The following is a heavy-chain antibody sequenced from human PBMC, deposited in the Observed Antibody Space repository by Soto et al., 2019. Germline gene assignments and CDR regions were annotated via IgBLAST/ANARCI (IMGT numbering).Heavy chain of an antibody. CDR2: ISPIFGTP. V-gene: IGHV1-69*12. Sequence: QVQLVQSGAEVKKPGSSVKVSCKASAGTFSSYVISWVRQAPGQGLEWMGGISPIFGTPNYAQKFQGRVTITADESTSTAYMELSSLRSEETAVYYCARVVVAVAATGYYYHYGMDVWGQGTTVTVSS. CDR1: AGTFSSYV. CDR3: ARVVVAVAATGYYYHYGMDV. J-gene: IGHJ6*02. D-gene: IGHD2-15*01.